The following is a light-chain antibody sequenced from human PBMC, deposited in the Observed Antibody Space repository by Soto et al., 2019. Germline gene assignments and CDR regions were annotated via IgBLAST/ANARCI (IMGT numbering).Light chain of an antibody. V-gene: IGKV1-39*01. Sequence: DIQMTQSPSSLSASVGDRVTINCRTSPRIDSYLNWYQHKPGQAPKLLIYAVSSLQSGVPSRFSGSGSGTDFILTINRFQAEDFATYYCQQSHSSPLTFGGGPKV. CDR2: AVS. CDR3: QQSHSSPLT. CDR1: PRIDSY. J-gene: IGKJ4*01.